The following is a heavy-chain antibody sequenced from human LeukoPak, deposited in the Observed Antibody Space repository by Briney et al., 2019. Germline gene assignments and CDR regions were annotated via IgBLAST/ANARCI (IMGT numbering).Heavy chain of an antibody. J-gene: IGHJ4*02. CDR3: ARGPSGSGWPYFDY. CDR2: INPNSGGT. D-gene: IGHD6-19*01. CDR1: GYTFTGYY. V-gene: IGHV1-2*02. Sequence: ASVKVSCKASGYTFTGYYMHWVRQAPGQGLEWMGWINPNSGGTNYAQKFQGRVTMTRDTSISTAYMELSRLRSDDTAVYYRARGPSGSGWPYFDYWGQGTLVTVSS.